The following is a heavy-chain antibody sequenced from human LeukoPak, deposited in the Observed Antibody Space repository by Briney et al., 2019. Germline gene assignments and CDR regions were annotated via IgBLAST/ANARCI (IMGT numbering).Heavy chain of an antibody. CDR2: INHSGST. D-gene: IGHD1-1*01. Sequence: PSETLSLTCAVYGGSFSGYYWSWIRQPPGKGLEWIGEINHSGSTNYNPSLKSRVTMSVDTSKNQFSLKLSSVTAADTAVYYCARGNNWNLGWFDPWGQGTLVTVSS. J-gene: IGHJ5*02. V-gene: IGHV4-34*01. CDR3: ARGNNWNLGWFDP. CDR1: GGSFSGYY.